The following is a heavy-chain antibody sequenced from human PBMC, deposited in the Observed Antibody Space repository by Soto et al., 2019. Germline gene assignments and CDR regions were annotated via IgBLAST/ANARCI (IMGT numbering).Heavy chain of an antibody. J-gene: IGHJ6*02. D-gene: IGHD2-2*01. V-gene: IGHV1-24*01. Sequence: ASVKVSCKVSGYTLTELSMHWVRQAPGKGLEWMGGFDPEDGETIYAQKFQGRVTMTEDTSTDTAYMELSSLRSEDTAVYYCATRYCISTSCPYYYYYGMDVWGQGTTVTVSS. CDR2: FDPEDGET. CDR3: ATRYCISTSCPYYYYYGMDV. CDR1: GYTLTELS.